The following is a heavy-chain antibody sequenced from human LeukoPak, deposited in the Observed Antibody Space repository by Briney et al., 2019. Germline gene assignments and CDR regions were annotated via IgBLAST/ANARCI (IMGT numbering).Heavy chain of an antibody. CDR2: ITRSNYI. Sequence: GGSLRLSCAASGFTFSSYSMNWVRQAPGKGLEWVSSITRSNYIYYADSVKGRFTISRDNAKNSLYLQMSSLRAEDTAVYYCASDPLTDYWGQGTLVTVSS. CDR3: ASDPLTDY. V-gene: IGHV3-21*06. CDR1: GFTFSSYS. J-gene: IGHJ4*02.